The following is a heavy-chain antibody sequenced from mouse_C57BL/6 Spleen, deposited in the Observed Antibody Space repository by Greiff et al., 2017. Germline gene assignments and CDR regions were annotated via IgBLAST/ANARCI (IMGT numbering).Heavy chain of an antibody. V-gene: IGHV1-69*01. CDR3: ASWGYDGYAMDY. Sequence: QVQLQQPGAELVMPGASVKLSCKASGYTFTSYWMHWVKQRPGQGLEWIGEIDPSDSYTNYNQKFKGKSTLTVDKSSSTAYMQLSSLTSEDSAVYYCASWGYDGYAMDYWGQGTSVTVSS. J-gene: IGHJ4*01. CDR2: IDPSDSYT. D-gene: IGHD2-3*01. CDR1: GYTFTSYW.